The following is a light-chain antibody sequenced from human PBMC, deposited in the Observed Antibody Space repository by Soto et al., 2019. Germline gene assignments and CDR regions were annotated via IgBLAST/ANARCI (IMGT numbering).Light chain of an antibody. CDR2: DAS. CDR1: QSISTW. V-gene: IGKV1-5*01. J-gene: IGKJ1*01. CDR3: HQYSSYKWT. Sequence: DIQMTQSPSTLSASVGDRVTITCRASQSISTWLAWFQQKPGKAPKLLMYDASTLESGVPSRFSGSGSGTEFTLTISSQQPDYFATYHCHQYSSYKWTFGQGTKVEIK.